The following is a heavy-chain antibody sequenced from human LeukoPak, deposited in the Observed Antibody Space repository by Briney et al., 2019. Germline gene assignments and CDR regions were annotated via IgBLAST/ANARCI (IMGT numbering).Heavy chain of an antibody. CDR1: GGSIIHYF. J-gene: IGHJ2*01. V-gene: IGHV4-59*08. CDR3: AKTVAGYWYFDL. Sequence: PSATLSLTCTVSGGSIIHYFWSWIRQPPGKALEWIGYIYYSGSTNYNPSLKSRVTISVDPSKNQFSLKLNSVTAADTAVYYCAKTVAGYWYFDLWGRGTLVTVSS. CDR2: IYYSGST. D-gene: IGHD6-19*01.